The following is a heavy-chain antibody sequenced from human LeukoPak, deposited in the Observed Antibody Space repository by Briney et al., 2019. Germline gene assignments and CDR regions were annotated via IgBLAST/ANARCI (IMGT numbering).Heavy chain of an antibody. D-gene: IGHD4-17*01. V-gene: IGHV3-30*18. Sequence: GRSLRLSCAASGFTLSSYVMLGVRQAPGKGLEGVAGISYDGRKKYYADSVKGRFNISRDNSKTTLYMQMNRLRAEDTAVYSCAKPLAYGDYYSYGMDVWGKGTTVTVSS. CDR3: AKPLAYGDYYSYGMDV. CDR1: GFTLSSYV. J-gene: IGHJ6*04. CDR2: ISYDGRKK.